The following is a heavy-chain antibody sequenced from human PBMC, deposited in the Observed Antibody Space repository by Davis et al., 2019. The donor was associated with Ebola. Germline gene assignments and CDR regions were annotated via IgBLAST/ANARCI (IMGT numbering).Heavy chain of an antibody. J-gene: IGHJ4*02. CDR1: GGSISSYY. Sequence: PSETLSLTCTVSGGSISSYYWSWIRQPAGKGLEWIGRIYTSGSTNYNPSLKSRVTMSVDTSKNQFSLKLSSVTAADTAVYYCARDQSGGHENPYFDYWGQGTLVTVSS. V-gene: IGHV4-4*07. D-gene: IGHD4-23*01. CDR2: IYTSGST. CDR3: ARDQSGGHENPYFDY.